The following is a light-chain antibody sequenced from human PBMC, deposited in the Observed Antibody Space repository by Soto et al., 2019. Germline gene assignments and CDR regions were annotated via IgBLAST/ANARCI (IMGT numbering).Light chain of an antibody. CDR2: AAS. J-gene: IGKJ3*01. CDR3: QKYNRAQFT. CDR1: QGISNY. V-gene: IGKV1-27*01. Sequence: DIQMTQSPSSLSASVGVRVTITCRASQGISNYLAWYQQKPGKVPKLIIYAASTLQSVVPSRISGSGSGTDFSRTISSRLTEDFATYDFQKYNRAQFTFGAVTKVDSK.